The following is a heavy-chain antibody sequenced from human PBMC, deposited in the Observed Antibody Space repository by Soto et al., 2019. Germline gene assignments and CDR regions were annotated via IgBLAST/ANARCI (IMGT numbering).Heavy chain of an antibody. J-gene: IGHJ4*01. D-gene: IGHD3-3*01. CDR1: GYTFSDYY. CDR3: ERDFTGHYGFWGGNPILDY. Sequence: ASVKFSWKASGYTFSDYYLHWVREAPGEGLECVGWINPNAGATSRAQKLQVRLTMTRXTXXTXXXMXVXXLKSADTAVYCCERDFTGHYGFWGGNPILDYWG. CDR2: INPNAGAT. V-gene: IGHV1-2*02.